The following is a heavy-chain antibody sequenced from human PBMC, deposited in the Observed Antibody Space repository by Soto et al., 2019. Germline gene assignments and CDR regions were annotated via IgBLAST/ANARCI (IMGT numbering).Heavy chain of an antibody. CDR1: GFTFSCYA. J-gene: IGHJ6*03. Sequence: PGGSLRLSCAASGFTFSCYAMSWVRQAPGKGLEWVSAISDSGGSTYYADSVKGRFTISRDNSKNTLYLQMNSLRAEDTAVYYCAKISGHDYGDYPPNYVDVWGKGTTVTVSS. D-gene: IGHD4-17*01. V-gene: IGHV3-23*01. CDR2: ISDSGGST. CDR3: AKISGHDYGDYPPNYVDV.